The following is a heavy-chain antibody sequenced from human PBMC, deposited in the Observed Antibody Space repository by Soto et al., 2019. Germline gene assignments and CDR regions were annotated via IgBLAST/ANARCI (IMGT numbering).Heavy chain of an antibody. D-gene: IGHD1-26*01. CDR1: GFTFSSYG. CDR3: AKEGGLSGSYYIASSYYFDY. J-gene: IGHJ4*02. V-gene: IGHV3-30*18. CDR2: ISYDGSNT. Sequence: QVQLVESGGGVVQPGRSLRLSCVASGFTFSSYGMHWVRQAPGKGLEWVAIISYDGSNTYYADSVKGRLTITRDNSKNTLYLQRNSLRAEGTSVYYCAKEGGLSGSYYIASSYYFDYWGQGTLVTVSS.